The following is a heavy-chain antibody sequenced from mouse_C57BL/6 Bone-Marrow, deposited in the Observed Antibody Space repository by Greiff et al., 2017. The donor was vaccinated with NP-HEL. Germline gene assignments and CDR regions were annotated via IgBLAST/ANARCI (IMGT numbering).Heavy chain of an antibody. Sequence: EVKLVESGGGLVQPKGSLKLSCAASGFSFNTYAMNWVRQAPGKGLEWVARIRSKSNNYATYYADSVKDRFTISRDDSESMLYLQMNNLKTEDTAMYYCVRHPYGSSSYWYFDVWGTGTTVTVSS. J-gene: IGHJ1*03. D-gene: IGHD1-1*01. V-gene: IGHV10-1*01. CDR1: GFSFNTYA. CDR3: VRHPYGSSSYWYFDV. CDR2: IRSKSNNYAT.